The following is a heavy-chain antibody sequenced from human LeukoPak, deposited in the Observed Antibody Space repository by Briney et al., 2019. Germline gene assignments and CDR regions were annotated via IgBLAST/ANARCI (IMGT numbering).Heavy chain of an antibody. V-gene: IGHV4-59*01. CDR3: ARDSGADLL. CDR1: GGSMDSYY. D-gene: IGHD7-27*01. CDR2: IYNSGSGTT. J-gene: IGHJ4*02. Sequence: SETLSLTCTVSGGSMDSYYWGWIRQPPGKGLEWIGYIYNSGSGTTNYNPSLKSRVTISVVPSKNQFSLKLSSVTAADTAVYYCARDSGADLLWGQGTLVTVSS.